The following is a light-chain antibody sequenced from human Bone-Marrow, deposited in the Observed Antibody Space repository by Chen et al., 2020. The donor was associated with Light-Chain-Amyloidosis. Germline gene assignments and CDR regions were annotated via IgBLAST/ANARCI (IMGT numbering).Light chain of an antibody. CDR3: AAWDGSLSGYV. CDR1: SSNIGINY. Sequence: QSLLTQPPSASGTPGPRVTTSRSGASSNIGINYVYWYQYFPGAAPNLLIHRNKQRPSGVPDRFSASKSGTTAFLAISGLRSEDEADYYCAAWDGSLSGYVFGTGTKVIVL. V-gene: IGLV1-47*01. J-gene: IGLJ1*01. CDR2: RNK.